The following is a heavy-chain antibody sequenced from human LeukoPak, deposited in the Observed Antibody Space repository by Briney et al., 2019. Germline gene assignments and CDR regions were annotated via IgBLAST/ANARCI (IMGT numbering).Heavy chain of an antibody. CDR1: GGSFSGYY. CDR2: INHSGST. J-gene: IGHJ1*01. D-gene: IGHD2-2*01. V-gene: IGHV4-34*01. Sequence: SETLSLTCAVYGGSFSGYYWSWIRQPPGKGLEWIGQINHSGSTNYNPSLKSRVTISVDTSKNQFSLKLSSVTAADTAVYYCARGSGYQLLSRQYFQHWGQGTLATVSS. CDR3: ARGSGYQLLSRQYFQH.